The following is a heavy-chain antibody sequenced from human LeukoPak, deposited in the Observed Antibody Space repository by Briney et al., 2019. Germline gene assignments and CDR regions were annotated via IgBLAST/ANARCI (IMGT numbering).Heavy chain of an antibody. J-gene: IGHJ4*02. CDR1: GGSISGYY. D-gene: IGHD3-3*01. V-gene: IGHV4-34*01. Sequence: SETLSLTCTVSGGSISGYYWSWIRQPPGKGLEWIGEINHSGSTNYNPSLKSRVTISVDTSKNQFSLKLSSVTAADTAVYYCARGIFWSGYYTARFDYWGQGTLVTVSS. CDR3: ARGIFWSGYYTARFDY. CDR2: INHSGST.